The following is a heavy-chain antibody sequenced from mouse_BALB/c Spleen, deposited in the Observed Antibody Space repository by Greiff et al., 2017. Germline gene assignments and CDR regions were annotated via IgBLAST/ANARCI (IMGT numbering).Heavy chain of an antibody. CDR3: ARGYYGSSYWYFDV. V-gene: IGHV14-3*02. CDR2: IDPANGNT. CDR1: GFNIKDTY. J-gene: IGHJ1*01. D-gene: IGHD1-1*01. Sequence: VQLQQSGAELVKPGASVKLSCTASGFNIKDTYMHWVKQRPEQGLEWIGRIDPANGNTKYDPKFQGKATITADTSSNTAYLQLSSLTSEDTAVYYCARGYYGSSYWYFDVWGAGTTVTGSS.